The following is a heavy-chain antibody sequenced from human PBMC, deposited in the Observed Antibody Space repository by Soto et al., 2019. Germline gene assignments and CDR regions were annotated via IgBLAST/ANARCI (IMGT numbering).Heavy chain of an antibody. J-gene: IGHJ4*02. V-gene: IGHV4-30-4*01. Sequence: QVQLQESGPGLVKPSQTLSLTCTVSGGSISSGAYYWSWIRQPPGKGLEWIGYIYYSGSTYYNPSLKSRVTISVDTSKNPFSLKLSSVTAADTAVYYCARVQGGGGAMVHNYWGQGTLVTVSS. CDR3: ARVQGGGGAMVHNY. D-gene: IGHD5-18*01. CDR1: GGSISSGAYY. CDR2: IYYSGST.